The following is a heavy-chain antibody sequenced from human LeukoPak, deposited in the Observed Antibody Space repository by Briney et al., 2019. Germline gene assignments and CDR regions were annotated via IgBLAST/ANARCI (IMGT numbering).Heavy chain of an antibody. CDR3: ARTDSGSYYWFAP. Sequence: SETLSLTCTVSGGSISTYYWSWIRQPPGKGLEWIGSIYYSGVSYYNTSLKSRVTISVDTSKNQFSLNMNSVTAADTAVYYCARTDSGSYYWFAPWGQGTLVTVSS. D-gene: IGHD1-26*01. J-gene: IGHJ5*02. CDR2: IYYSGVS. V-gene: IGHV4-59*05. CDR1: GGSISTYY.